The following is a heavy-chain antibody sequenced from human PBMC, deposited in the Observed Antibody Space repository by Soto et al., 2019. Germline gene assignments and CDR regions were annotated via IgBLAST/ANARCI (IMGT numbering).Heavy chain of an antibody. V-gene: IGHV3-49*03. Sequence: GGSLRLSCTASGFAFGDYAMSWFRQAPGKGLEWVGFIRSKAYGGTTEYAASVKGRFTISRDDSKSIAYLQMNSLKTEDTAVYYCTRGRAPTGDWFDPWGQGTLVTVSS. CDR1: GFAFGDYA. D-gene: IGHD3-10*01. CDR2: IRSKAYGGTT. J-gene: IGHJ5*02. CDR3: TRGRAPTGDWFDP.